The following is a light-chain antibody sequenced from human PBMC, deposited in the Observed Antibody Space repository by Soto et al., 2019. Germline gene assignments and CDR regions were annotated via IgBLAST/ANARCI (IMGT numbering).Light chain of an antibody. J-gene: IGKJ4*01. V-gene: IGKV3-20*01. CDR3: QQYESSPLT. Sequence: EIVLTQSPDTLSLSPGERATLSCRASQSVSSSFLAWYQQKPGQAPRLLIYRASSRATGIPDRFTGSGSGTDFTLTISRLEPEDFAVYYCQQYESSPLTFGGWTKVEIK. CDR1: QSVSSSF. CDR2: RAS.